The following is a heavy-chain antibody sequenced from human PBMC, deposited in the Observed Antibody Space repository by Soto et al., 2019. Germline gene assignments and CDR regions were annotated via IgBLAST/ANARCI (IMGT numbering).Heavy chain of an antibody. J-gene: IGHJ6*02. V-gene: IGHV3-49*03. D-gene: IGHD2-2*02. Sequence: GGSLRLSCTTSGFTFGDYAMSWFRQAPGKGLEWVGLIKSKSYGGATDYAASVKGRFDISRDDSKSIAYLQMNSVTAEDTAVYFCARYTYTSRYSYYGMDVWGHGTTVTVSS. CDR2: IKSKSYGGAT. CDR1: GFTFGDYA. CDR3: ARYTYTSRYSYYGMDV.